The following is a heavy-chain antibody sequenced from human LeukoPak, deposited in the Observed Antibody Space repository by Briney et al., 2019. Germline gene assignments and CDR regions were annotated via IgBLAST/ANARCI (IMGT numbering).Heavy chain of an antibody. D-gene: IGHD6-19*01. Sequence: SQTLSLTCAISGDSVSSNSAAWNWIRQSPSRVLEWLRRTYYRSKWYTDYVVSVNSRISINSDTSKNQFSLQLNSVAPEDTAVDYCARGAVAHFDYWGQGTLVTVSS. V-gene: IGHV6-1*01. CDR3: ARGAVAHFDY. CDR2: TYYRSKWYT. J-gene: IGHJ4*02. CDR1: GDSVSSNSAA.